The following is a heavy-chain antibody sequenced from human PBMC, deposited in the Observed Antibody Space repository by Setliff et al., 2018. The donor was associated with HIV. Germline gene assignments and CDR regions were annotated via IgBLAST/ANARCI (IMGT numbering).Heavy chain of an antibody. CDR2: IIPILGIA. CDR1: GGTFSSYA. CDR3: AREDTAMVTPYYYYYGMDV. V-gene: IGHV1-69*10. D-gene: IGHD5-18*01. Sequence: GASVKVSCKASGGTFSSYAISWVRQAPGQGLEWMGGIIPILGIANYAQKFQGRVTITADKSTSTAYMELSSLRSEDTAVYYCAREDTAMVTPYYYYYGMDVWGQGTTVTVS. J-gene: IGHJ6*02.